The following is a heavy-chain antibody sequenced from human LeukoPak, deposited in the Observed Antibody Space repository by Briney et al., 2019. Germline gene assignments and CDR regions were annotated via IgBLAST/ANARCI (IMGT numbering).Heavy chain of an antibody. CDR1: GFTFSSYW. D-gene: IGHD1-26*01. Sequence: PGGSLRLSCAASGFTFSSYWMSWVRQAPGKGLERVANIKQDGSEKYYVDSVKGRFTISRDNAKNSLYLQMNSLRAEDTAVYYCAKDRARVGATRLVDYWGQGTLVTVSS. V-gene: IGHV3-7*01. CDR2: IKQDGSEK. J-gene: IGHJ4*02. CDR3: AKDRARVGATRLVDY.